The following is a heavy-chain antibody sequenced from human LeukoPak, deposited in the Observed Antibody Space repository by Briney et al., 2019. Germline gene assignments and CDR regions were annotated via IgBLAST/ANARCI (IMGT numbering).Heavy chain of an antibody. Sequence: GASVKVSCKASGYTLTGYYMHWVRQAPGQGLEWMGWINPNSGGTNYAQKFQGRVTMTRDTSISTAYMELSRLRSDDTAVYYCARVTITTGTSWFDPWGQGTLVTVSS. CDR1: GYTLTGYY. CDR2: INPNSGGT. J-gene: IGHJ5*02. CDR3: ARVTITTGTSWFDP. V-gene: IGHV1-2*02. D-gene: IGHD1-1*01.